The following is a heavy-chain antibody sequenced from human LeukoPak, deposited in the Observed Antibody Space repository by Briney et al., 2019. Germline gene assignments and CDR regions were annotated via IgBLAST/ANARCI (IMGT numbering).Heavy chain of an antibody. V-gene: IGHV3-74*01. J-gene: IGHJ4*02. CDR1: GFTFSSYW. D-gene: IGHD6-19*01. Sequence: GGSLRLSCAASGFTFSSYWMHWVRQAPGKGLVWVSRINSDGSSTSYADSVKGRFTISRDNARNTLYVQMNSLRAEDTAVYYCAIRIAVPGGFDNWGQGTLVTVAS. CDR2: INSDGSST. CDR3: AIRIAVPGGFDN.